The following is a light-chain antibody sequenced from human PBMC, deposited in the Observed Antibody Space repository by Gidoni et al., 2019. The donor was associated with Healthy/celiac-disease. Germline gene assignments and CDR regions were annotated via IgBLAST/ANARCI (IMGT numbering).Light chain of an antibody. J-gene: IGLJ3*02. CDR1: SSDVGGYNY. CDR2: EVS. V-gene: IGLV2-14*01. Sequence: QPALTQPAPVSGSTGQSITISCTGTSSDVGGYNYVSWYQQHPGKAPKLMIYEVSNRPSGVSNRFSGSKSGNTASLTISGLQAEDEADYYCSSYTSSSTLGFGGGTKLTVL. CDR3: SSYTSSSTLG.